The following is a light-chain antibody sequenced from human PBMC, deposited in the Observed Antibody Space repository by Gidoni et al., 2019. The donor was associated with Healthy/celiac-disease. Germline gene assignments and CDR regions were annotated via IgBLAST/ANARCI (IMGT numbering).Light chain of an antibody. Sequence: SYELTQPPSVSVSPGQTASITCSGDKLGAKYACWYQQKPGQSPVLVIYQDSKRPSGIPERFSGSNSGNTATLTISGTQAMDEADYYCQAWDSRTGYVFGIGTKVTVL. V-gene: IGLV3-1*01. CDR3: QAWDSRTGYV. CDR1: KLGAKY. CDR2: QDS. J-gene: IGLJ1*01.